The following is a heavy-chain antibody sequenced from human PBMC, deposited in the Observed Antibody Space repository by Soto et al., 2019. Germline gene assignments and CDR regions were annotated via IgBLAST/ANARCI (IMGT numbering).Heavy chain of an antibody. Sequence: PGESLKISCKGFGYTYPSYWIGWVRQMPGKGLEWMRIIYPEDSDTRYSPSFQGQVTISADKYISTAYLQWSSLKASDTAMYYCARRILLWSVRDAFDICGQGKMVTVSS. V-gene: IGHV5-51*01. CDR2: IYPEDSDT. CDR3: ARRILLWSVRDAFDI. D-gene: IGHD3-10*01. J-gene: IGHJ3*02. CDR1: GYTYPSYW.